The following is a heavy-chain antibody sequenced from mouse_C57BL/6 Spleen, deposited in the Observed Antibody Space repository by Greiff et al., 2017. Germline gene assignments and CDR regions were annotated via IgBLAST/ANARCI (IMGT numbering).Heavy chain of an antibody. CDR1: GYTFTDYE. D-gene: IGHD1-1*01. J-gene: IGHJ1*03. V-gene: IGHV1-15*01. CDR3: TSYYYGSSHWYFDV. CDR2: IDPETGGT. Sequence: VQLQQSGAELVRPGASVTLSCKASGYTFTDYEMHWVKQTPVHGLELIGAIDPETGGTAYNQKFQGQGILTADNSSSTAYMELRSLTSEDSAVYYCTSYYYGSSHWYFDVWGTGTTVTVSS.